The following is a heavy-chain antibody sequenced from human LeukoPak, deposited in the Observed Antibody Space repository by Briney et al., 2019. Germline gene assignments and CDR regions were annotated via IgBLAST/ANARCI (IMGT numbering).Heavy chain of an antibody. CDR3: ARVGYSSSCFDY. V-gene: IGHV3-53*01. Sequence: GGSLRLSCGASGFTFSSYALSWVRQAPGKGLEWVSVIYSGGSTYYADSVKGRFTISRDNSKNTLYLQMNSLRAEDTAVYYCARVGYSSSCFDYWGQGTLVTVSS. CDR2: IYSGGST. J-gene: IGHJ4*02. CDR1: GFTFSSYA. D-gene: IGHD6-6*01.